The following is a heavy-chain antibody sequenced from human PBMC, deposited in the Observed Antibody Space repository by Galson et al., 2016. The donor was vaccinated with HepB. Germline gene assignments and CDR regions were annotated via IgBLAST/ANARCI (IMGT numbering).Heavy chain of an antibody. CDR3: ARGHIVATVDYYYYGLDV. J-gene: IGHJ6*02. V-gene: IGHV1-3*01. Sequence: SVKVSCKASGYTFTTYAMYWVRQAPGQRLEWMGWINAANGDTKYSQKLQGRGTITWDASANTAYMELSSLRSEDTAVYYCARGHIVATVDYYYYGLDVWGQGTTVTVSS. CDR2: INAANGDT. D-gene: IGHD5-12*01. CDR1: GYTFTTYA.